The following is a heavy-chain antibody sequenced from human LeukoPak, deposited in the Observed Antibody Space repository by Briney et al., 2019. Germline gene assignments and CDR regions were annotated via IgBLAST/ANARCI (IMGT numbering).Heavy chain of an antibody. CDR2: IIPIFGTA. V-gene: IGHV1-69*06. CDR3: ARIPDYGEIPRIINWFDP. Sequence: GSSVNVSCKASGGTFSSYAISWVRQAPGQGLEWMGGIIPIFGTANYAQKFQGRVTITADKSTSTAYMELSSLRSEDTAVYYCARIPDYGEIPRIINWFDPWGQGTLVTVSS. D-gene: IGHD4-17*01. CDR1: GGTFSSYA. J-gene: IGHJ5*02.